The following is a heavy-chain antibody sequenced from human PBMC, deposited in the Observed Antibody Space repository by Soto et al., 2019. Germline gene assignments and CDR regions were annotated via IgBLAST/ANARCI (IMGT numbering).Heavy chain of an antibody. Sequence: PSETLSLTCTVSGGSINSYYWSWIRQPPGKGLEWIGHVYYSGSTKYNPSLKSRVTISVDTSKNQFSLKLSSVTAADTAVYYCARVLGDYAYFDYWGQGTLVTVSS. D-gene: IGHD4-17*01. J-gene: IGHJ4*02. CDR3: ARVLGDYAYFDY. V-gene: IGHV4-59*01. CDR1: GGSINSYY. CDR2: VYYSGST.